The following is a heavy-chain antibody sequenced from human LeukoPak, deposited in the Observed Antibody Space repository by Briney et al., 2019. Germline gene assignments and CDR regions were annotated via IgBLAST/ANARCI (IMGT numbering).Heavy chain of an antibody. D-gene: IGHD3-10*01. J-gene: IGHJ3*02. V-gene: IGHV3-33*08. Sequence: PGGSLRLSCAASGFTFSSYEMNWVRQAPGKGLEGVAVIWYDGSNKYYADSVKGRFTISRDNSKNTLYLQMNSLRAEDTAVYYCARGRATMVRGYAFDIWGQGTMVTVSS. CDR1: GFTFSSYE. CDR2: IWYDGSNK. CDR3: ARGRATMVRGYAFDI.